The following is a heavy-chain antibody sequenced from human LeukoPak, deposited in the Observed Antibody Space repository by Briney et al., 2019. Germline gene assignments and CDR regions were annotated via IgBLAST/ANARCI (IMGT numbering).Heavy chain of an antibody. V-gene: IGHV4-30-4*01. CDR2: IYYSGST. CDR1: GGSISSGDYY. CDR3: ARDPLGGNPSG. J-gene: IGHJ4*02. D-gene: IGHD4-23*01. Sequence: PSETLPLTCTVSGGSISSGDYYWSWIRQPPGKGLEWIGYIYYSGSTYYNPSLKSRVTISVDTSKNQFSLKLSSVTAADTAVYYCARDPLGGNPSGWGQGTLVTVSS.